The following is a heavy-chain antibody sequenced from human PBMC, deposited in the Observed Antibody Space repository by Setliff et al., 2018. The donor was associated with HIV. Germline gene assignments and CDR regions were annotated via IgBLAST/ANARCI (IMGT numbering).Heavy chain of an antibody. CDR3: ATSIAVPVYAFDM. Sequence: GGSLRLSCAASGFTFSNAWMSWVRQAPGKGLEWVGRIKSKTDGGTTDYAAPVKGRFTISRDDSKNTVYLQMNSLKTEDTAVYYCATSIAVPVYAFDMWGHGTMVTVSS. D-gene: IGHD6-19*01. V-gene: IGHV3-15*01. J-gene: IGHJ3*02. CDR1: GFTFSNAW. CDR2: IKSKTDGGTT.